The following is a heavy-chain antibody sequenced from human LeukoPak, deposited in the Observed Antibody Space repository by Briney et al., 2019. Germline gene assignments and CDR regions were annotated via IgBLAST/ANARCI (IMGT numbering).Heavy chain of an antibody. J-gene: IGHJ6*02. D-gene: IGHD6-13*01. CDR2: IYYSGST. V-gene: IGHV4-39*07. CDR3: ARDKGLAAAAADYYYYGMDV. CDR1: GGSISSSSYY. Sequence: SETLSLTCTVSGGSISSSSYYWGWIRQPPGKGLEWIGSIYYSGSTYNNPSLKSRVTISVDTSKNQFSLKLTSVTAADTAVYYCARDKGLAAAAADYYYYGMDVWGQGTTVTVSS.